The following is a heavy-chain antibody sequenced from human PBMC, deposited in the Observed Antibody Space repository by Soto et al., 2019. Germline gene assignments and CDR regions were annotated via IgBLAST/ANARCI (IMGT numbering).Heavy chain of an antibody. CDR3: ARDVEPIYYYYGMDV. D-gene: IGHD1-26*01. V-gene: IGHV1-2*02. Sequence: GASVKVSCKASGYTFTGYYMHWVRQAPGQGLEWKGWINPNSGGTNYAQKFQGRVTMTRDTSISTAYMELSRLRSDDTAVYYCARDVEPIYYYYGMDVWGQGTTVTVSS. J-gene: IGHJ6*02. CDR2: INPNSGGT. CDR1: GYTFTGYY.